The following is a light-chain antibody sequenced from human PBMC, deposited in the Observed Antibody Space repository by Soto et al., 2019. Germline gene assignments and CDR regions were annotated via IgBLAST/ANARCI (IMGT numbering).Light chain of an antibody. CDR1: SSDIGYY. Sequence: QSALTQPRSVSGSPGQSVTISCTGTSSDIGYYVSWYQQHPGKAPKLMIYDVFKRPSGVPDRFSGSKSGNTASLTISGLQAEDEADYYCCSYAGSYTYVFGAGTKVTVL. J-gene: IGLJ1*01. CDR2: DVF. CDR3: CSYAGSYTYV. V-gene: IGLV2-11*01.